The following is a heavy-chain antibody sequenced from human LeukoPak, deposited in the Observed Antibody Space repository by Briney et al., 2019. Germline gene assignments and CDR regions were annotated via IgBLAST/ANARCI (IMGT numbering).Heavy chain of an antibody. CDR3: ARDPDSSSPDAHFDY. CDR2: IIPILGIA. J-gene: IGHJ4*02. V-gene: IGHV1-69*04. CDR1: GGTFSSYA. Sequence: SVKVSSKASGGTFSSYAISWVRQAPGQGLEWMGRIIPILGIANYAQKFQGRVTITADKSTSTAYMELSSLRSEDTAVYYCARDPDSSSPDAHFDYWGQGALVTVSS. D-gene: IGHD6-6*01.